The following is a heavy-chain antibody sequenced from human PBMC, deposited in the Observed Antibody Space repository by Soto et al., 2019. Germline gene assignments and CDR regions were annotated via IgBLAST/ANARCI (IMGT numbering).Heavy chain of an antibody. CDR3: ATRTSLTTFDY. J-gene: IGHJ4*02. CDR1: GFSFSETW. Sequence: GGSLRLSCAASGFSFSETWMYWVRQVSGKGLEWVSRIDSDGRSTSYAVSVKGRFSMSRDNAKNSVYLQMKSLRADDTAVYYCATRTSLTTFDYWGQGTLVTVSS. D-gene: IGHD4-17*01. V-gene: IGHV3-74*03. CDR2: IDSDGRST.